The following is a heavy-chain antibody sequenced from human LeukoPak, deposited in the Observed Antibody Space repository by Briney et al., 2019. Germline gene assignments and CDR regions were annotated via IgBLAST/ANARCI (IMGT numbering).Heavy chain of an antibody. Sequence: GGSLRLSCAASGFTFSSYAMSWVRQAPGKGLEWVSGISGSGDSTYYADSVKGRFTISRDNSKNTLYLQMNSLRAEDTAVYYCATARGNSGSYYEDRMLYYFDYWGQGTLVTVSS. CDR2: ISGSGDST. V-gene: IGHV3-23*01. J-gene: IGHJ4*02. D-gene: IGHD1-26*01. CDR3: ATARGNSGSYYEDRMLYYFDY. CDR1: GFTFSSYA.